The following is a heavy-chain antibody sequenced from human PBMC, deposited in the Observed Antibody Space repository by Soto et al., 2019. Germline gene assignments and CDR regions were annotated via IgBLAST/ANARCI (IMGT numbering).Heavy chain of an antibody. CDR2: VYYTGTT. D-gene: IGHD4-17*01. J-gene: IGHJ4*02. Sequence: SETLSLTCTVSGGSIDSYYWTWIRQPPGKGLEWIGYVYYTGTTTYSPSLKSRVTISVDTSMNQISLKLSSVTAADTAVYYCARAYGDYVFDYWGQGTLVTVSS. CDR1: GGSIDSYY. V-gene: IGHV4-59*01. CDR3: ARAYGDYVFDY.